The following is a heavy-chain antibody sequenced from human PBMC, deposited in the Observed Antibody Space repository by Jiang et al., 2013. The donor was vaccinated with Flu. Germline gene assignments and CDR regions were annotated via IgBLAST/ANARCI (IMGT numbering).Heavy chain of an antibody. CDR1: GYTITSHP. CDR2: ITAANGDT. V-gene: IGHV1-3*01. D-gene: IGHD2-2*01. CDR3: GRAGQDYCDSSGCYTQEYIQV. Sequence: SGAEVRKPGASVKVSCKASGYTITSHPIHWVRQAPGQRLEWMGWITAANGDTKYSRQFHDRVAFSRDTSASTFYMELSSLRLEDAAVYFCGRAGQDYCDSSGCYTQEYIQVWGQGILVTVSS. J-gene: IGHJ1*01.